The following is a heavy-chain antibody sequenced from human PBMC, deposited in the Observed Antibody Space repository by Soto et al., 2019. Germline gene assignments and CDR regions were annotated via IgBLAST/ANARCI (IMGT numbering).Heavy chain of an antibody. V-gene: IGHV4-59*01. CDR2: IYYSGST. CDR3: ARDDGSYYFDY. J-gene: IGHJ4*02. CDR1: GGSISSYY. D-gene: IGHD1-26*01. Sequence: PSETLSLTCTVSGGSISSYYWSWIRQPPGKGLEWIGYIYYSGSTNHNPSLKSRVTISVDTSKNQFSLKLSSVTAADTAVYYCARDDGSYYFDYWGQGTLVTVSS.